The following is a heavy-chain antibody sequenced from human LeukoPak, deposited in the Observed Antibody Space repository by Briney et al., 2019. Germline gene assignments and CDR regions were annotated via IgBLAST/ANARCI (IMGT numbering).Heavy chain of an antibody. CDR2: IYYSGSN. CDR1: GGSISSYY. V-gene: IGHV4-59*08. J-gene: IGHJ1*01. D-gene: IGHD3-22*01. Sequence: SETLSLTCTVSGGSISSYYWSWIRQPPGKGLEWIAYIYYSGSNNYNPSLKSRVTISVDTSKNQFSLKLSSVTAADTAVYYCARGVSYYDSSGYYNEYFQHWGQGTLVTVSS. CDR3: ARGVSYYDSSGYYNEYFQH.